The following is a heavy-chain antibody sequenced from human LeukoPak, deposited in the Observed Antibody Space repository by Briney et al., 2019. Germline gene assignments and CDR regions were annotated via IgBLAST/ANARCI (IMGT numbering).Heavy chain of an antibody. J-gene: IGHJ5*02. CDR2: INHSGST. V-gene: IGHV4-34*01. CDR1: GGSISSYY. Sequence: PSETLSLTCTVSGGSISSYYWSWIRQPPGKGLEWIGEINHSGSTNYNPSLKSRVTISVDTSKNQFSLKLSSVTAADTAVYYCARPQRYQLLYRWFDPWGQGTLVTVSS. D-gene: IGHD2-2*01. CDR3: ARPQRYQLLYRWFDP.